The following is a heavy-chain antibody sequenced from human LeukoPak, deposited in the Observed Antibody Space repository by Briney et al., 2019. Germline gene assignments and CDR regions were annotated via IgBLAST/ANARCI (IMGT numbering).Heavy chain of an antibody. CDR1: GFTFSSYA. CDR2: ISGSGGST. D-gene: IGHD6-6*01. V-gene: IGHV3-23*01. J-gene: IGHJ4*02. CDR3: ARAGGSSSGYFDY. Sequence: PGGSLRLSCAASGFTFSSYAMSWVRQAPGKGLEWVSAISGSGGSTYYADSVKGRFTISRDNSKNTLYLQMNSLRAEDTAVYYCARAGGSSSGYFDYWGQGTLVTVSS.